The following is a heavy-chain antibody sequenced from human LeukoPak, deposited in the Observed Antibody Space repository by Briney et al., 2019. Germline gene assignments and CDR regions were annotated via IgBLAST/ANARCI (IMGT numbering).Heavy chain of an antibody. Sequence: GASVKVSCKASGYTFTGYYMHWVRQAPGHGLGWMGWINPNSGGTNYAQKFQGRVTMTRDTSTSTAYMELSRLRSDDTAVYYCARGIVGAELTGENYWGQGTLVTVSS. CDR3: ARGIVGAELTGENY. D-gene: IGHD7-27*01. CDR2: INPNSGGT. J-gene: IGHJ4*02. V-gene: IGHV1-2*02. CDR1: GYTFTGYY.